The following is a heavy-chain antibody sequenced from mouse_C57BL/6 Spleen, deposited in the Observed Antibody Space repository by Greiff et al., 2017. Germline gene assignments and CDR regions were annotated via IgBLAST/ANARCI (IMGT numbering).Heavy chain of an antibody. CDR3: ARGNYGNPYAMDY. Sequence: EVKLMESGGGLVKPGGSLKLSCAASVFTFSDYGMHWVRQAPEKGLEWVAYISSGSSTIYYADTVKGRFTISRDNAKNTLFLQMTSLRSEDTAMYYCARGNYGNPYAMDYWGQGTSVTVSS. D-gene: IGHD2-1*01. CDR2: ISSGSSTI. J-gene: IGHJ4*01. V-gene: IGHV5-17*01. CDR1: VFTFSDYG.